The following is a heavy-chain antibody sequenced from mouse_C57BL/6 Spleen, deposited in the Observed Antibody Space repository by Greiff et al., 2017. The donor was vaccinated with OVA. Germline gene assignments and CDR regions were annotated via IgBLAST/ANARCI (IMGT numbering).Heavy chain of an antibody. J-gene: IGHJ4*01. CDR1: GYAFSSSW. Sequence: VQLQQSGPELVKPGASVKISCKASGYAFSSSWMNWVKQRPGKGLEWIGRIYPGDGDTNYNGKFKGKATLTADKSSSAAYMQLSSLTSEDSAVYFCARSRTAQATGAMDYWGQGTSVTVSS. CDR2: IYPGDGDT. D-gene: IGHD3-2*02. V-gene: IGHV1-82*01. CDR3: ARSRTAQATGAMDY.